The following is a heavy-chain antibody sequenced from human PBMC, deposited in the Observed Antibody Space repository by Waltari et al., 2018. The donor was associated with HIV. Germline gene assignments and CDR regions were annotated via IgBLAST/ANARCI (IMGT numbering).Heavy chain of an antibody. Sequence: QVQLQQWGAGLLKPSETLSLTCAVYGVSLSADGYYWSWIRQSPGKGLEWIGEINHSGITNYSPSLKSRVTISVDTSKNQFSLELRFLAAADTAVYYCARGARPDGSGWYEGYWGQGILVTVSS. J-gene: IGHJ4*02. CDR3: ARGARPDGSGWYEGY. CDR1: GVSLSADGYY. D-gene: IGHD6-13*01. CDR2: INHSGIT. V-gene: IGHV4-34*01.